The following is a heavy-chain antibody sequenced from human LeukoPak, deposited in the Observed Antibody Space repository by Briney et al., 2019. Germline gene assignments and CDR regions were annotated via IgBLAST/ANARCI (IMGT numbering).Heavy chain of an antibody. Sequence: PSETLSLTCTVSSGSISSYYWSWIRQPPGKGLEWIGYMYYTGSTNYNPSLKSRVTISVDTSKNQFSLKLSSVTAADTAVYYCASLSVYCSGGSCYLGWFDPWGQGTLVTVSS. J-gene: IGHJ5*02. CDR1: SGSISSYY. D-gene: IGHD2-15*01. CDR3: ASLSVYCSGGSCYLGWFDP. CDR2: MYYTGST. V-gene: IGHV4-59*01.